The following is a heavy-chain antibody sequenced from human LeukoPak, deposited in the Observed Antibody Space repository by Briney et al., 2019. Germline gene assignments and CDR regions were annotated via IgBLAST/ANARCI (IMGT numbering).Heavy chain of an antibody. D-gene: IGHD1-26*01. J-gene: IGHJ4*02. Sequence: GGSLRFSCAASGLTFSSYGMSWVRQAPGKGLEWVSAISGSGGSTYYADSVKGRFTISRDNSKNTLYLQMNSLRAEDTAVYYCAKTSVGATIDYWGQGTLVTVSS. V-gene: IGHV3-23*01. CDR1: GLTFSSYG. CDR2: ISGSGGST. CDR3: AKTSVGATIDY.